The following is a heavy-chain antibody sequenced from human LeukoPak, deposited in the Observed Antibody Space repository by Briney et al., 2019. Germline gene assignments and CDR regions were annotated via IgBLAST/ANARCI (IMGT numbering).Heavy chain of an antibody. CDR1: GFTFSNYA. V-gene: IGHV3-30*18. CDR2: ISYDGSSR. D-gene: IGHD1-26*01. Sequence: GGSLRFSCAASGFTFSNYAMHWVRQAPGKGLEWVAVISYDGSSRYYADSVKGRFTISRDNSKSTLYLQMNSLRGEDTAVYYCAKKGSDAMDVWGQGTTVTVPS. CDR3: AKKGSDAMDV. J-gene: IGHJ6*02.